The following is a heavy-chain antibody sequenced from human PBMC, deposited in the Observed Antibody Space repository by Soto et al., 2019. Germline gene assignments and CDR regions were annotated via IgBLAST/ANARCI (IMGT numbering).Heavy chain of an antibody. CDR3: AKVFRSYYYGMDV. Sequence: GGSLRLSCAASGFTFSSYGMHWVCQAPGKGLEWVAVISYDGSNKYYADSVKGRFTISRDNSKNTLYPQMNSLRAEDTAVYYCAKVFRSYYYGMDVWGQGTTVTVSS. J-gene: IGHJ6*02. V-gene: IGHV3-30*18. CDR1: GFTFSSYG. CDR2: ISYDGSNK.